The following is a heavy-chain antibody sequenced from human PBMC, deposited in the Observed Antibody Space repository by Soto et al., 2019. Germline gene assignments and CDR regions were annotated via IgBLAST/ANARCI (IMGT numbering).Heavy chain of an antibody. CDR3: AKASGSGRSQYYFDY. CDR1: GFTFSSYG. J-gene: IGHJ4*02. D-gene: IGHD3-10*01. CDR2: ISYDGSNK. V-gene: IGHV3-30*18. Sequence: GGSLRLSCAASGFTFSSYGMHWVRQAPGKGLEWVAVISYDGSNKYYADSVKGRFTISRDNSKNTLYLQMNSLRAEDTAVYYCAKASGSGRSQYYFDYWGQGTLVTVSS.